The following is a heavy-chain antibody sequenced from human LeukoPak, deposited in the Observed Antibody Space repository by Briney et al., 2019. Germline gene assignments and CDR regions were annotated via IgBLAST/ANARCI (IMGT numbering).Heavy chain of an antibody. CDR3: AKESGYSSGWPIDY. CDR1: GFTFSSYA. D-gene: IGHD6-19*01. CDR2: ISGSGGST. V-gene: IGHV3-23*01. J-gene: IGHJ4*02. Sequence: GGSLRLSCAASGFTFSSYAMSWVRQAPGKGLEWVSAISGSGGSTYYADSVRGRFTISRDNSKNTLYLQMNSLRAEDTAVYYCAKESGYSSGWPIDYWGRGTLVTVSS.